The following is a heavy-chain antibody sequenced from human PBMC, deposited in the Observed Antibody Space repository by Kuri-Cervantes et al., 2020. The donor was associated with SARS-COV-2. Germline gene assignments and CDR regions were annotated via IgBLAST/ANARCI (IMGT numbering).Heavy chain of an antibody. CDR2: IYYSGST. Sequence: SETLSLTCTVSGGSISSYYWSWIRQPPGKGLEWIGYIYYSGSTYYNPSLKSRVTISVDTSKNQFSLKLSSVTAADTAVYYCARGGGDIVATIRYDYYYYGMDVWGQGTTVTVSS. CDR1: GGSISSYY. CDR3: ARGGGDIVATIRYDYYYYGMDV. D-gene: IGHD5-12*01. J-gene: IGHJ6*02. V-gene: IGHV4-59*08.